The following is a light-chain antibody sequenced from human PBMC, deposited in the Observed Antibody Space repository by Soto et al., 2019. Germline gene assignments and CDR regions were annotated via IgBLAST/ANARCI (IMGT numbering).Light chain of an antibody. Sequence: EIVMTQSPATLSVSPGERATLSCRASQSVSSNLAWYQQKPGQAPRLLIYGASTRATGIPARFSGSGSGTHFTLTISSLRSEDFAVYYCQQYNNWPGYTFGQGTKLEIK. CDR1: QSVSSN. CDR3: QQYNNWPGYT. CDR2: GAS. V-gene: IGKV3-15*01. J-gene: IGKJ2*01.